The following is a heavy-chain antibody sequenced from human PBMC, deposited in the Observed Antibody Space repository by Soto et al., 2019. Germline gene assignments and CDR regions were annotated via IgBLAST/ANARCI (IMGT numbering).Heavy chain of an antibody. Sequence: ASVKVSCKASGYTFTSYAMHWVRQAPGQRLDWMGWINAGNGNTKFSQKFQGRVTITRDTSASTAYMELSSLRSEDTAVYYCARDPLRVLRYFVPFDYWGQGTLVTVSS. J-gene: IGHJ4*02. V-gene: IGHV1-3*01. CDR1: GYTFTSYA. CDR2: INAGNGNT. CDR3: ARDPLRVLRYFVPFDY. D-gene: IGHD3-9*01.